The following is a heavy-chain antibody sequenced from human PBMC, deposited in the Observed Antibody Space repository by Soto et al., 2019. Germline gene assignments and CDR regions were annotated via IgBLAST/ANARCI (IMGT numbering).Heavy chain of an antibody. CDR2: INQDGTSA. CDR1: GFDFSFYW. V-gene: IGHV3-74*01. Sequence: GSLRLSCATSGFDFSFYWMHWARQVPGKGLVWLSRINQDGTSAGYADSVRGRFTISRDNAKKTVYLQMNSLRVEDTAVYYCVEEGGAGTGYWGQGT. CDR3: VEEGGAGTGY. D-gene: IGHD1-1*01. J-gene: IGHJ4*02.